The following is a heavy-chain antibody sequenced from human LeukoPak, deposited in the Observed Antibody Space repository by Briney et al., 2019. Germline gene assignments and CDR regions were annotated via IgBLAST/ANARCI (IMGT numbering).Heavy chain of an antibody. Sequence: GASVKVSCKASGYTFTSYGISWVRQAPGQGLEWMGWFNPNSGGTNYAQKFQDRVTMTRDTSISTAYMELSRLRSDDTAVYYCARAEYSSSSLYWGQGTLVTVSS. V-gene: IGHV1-2*02. CDR1: GYTFTSYG. D-gene: IGHD6-6*01. J-gene: IGHJ1*01. CDR2: FNPNSGGT. CDR3: ARAEYSSSSLY.